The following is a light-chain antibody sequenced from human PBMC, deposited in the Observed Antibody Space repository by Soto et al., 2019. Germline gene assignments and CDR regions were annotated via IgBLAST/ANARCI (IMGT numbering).Light chain of an antibody. CDR2: GAS. CDR1: QSVSSTY. V-gene: IGKV3-20*01. Sequence: EIVLTQSPGTLSLSPGERATLSCRASQSVSSTYLAWYQQKPGQAPRLLIYGASSRATGIPDRFSGSGSGTDFTLTISRLEPGDFAVYYCQQYGRSLWTFGQGTKVEI. CDR3: QQYGRSLWT. J-gene: IGKJ1*01.